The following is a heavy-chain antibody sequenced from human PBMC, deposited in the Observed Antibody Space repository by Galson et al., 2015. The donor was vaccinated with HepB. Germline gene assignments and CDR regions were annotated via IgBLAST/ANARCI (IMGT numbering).Heavy chain of an antibody. J-gene: IGHJ6*02. CDR1: GFTFSSYW. CDR3: ARDLGGTSGGDKYYYYGMDV. V-gene: IGHV3-7*03. D-gene: IGHD3-16*01. Sequence: SLRLSCAASGFTFSSYWMSWVRQAPGRGLEWVVNIKQDGSEEYYVDSVTGRFTISRDNAKNSLYLQMNSLRAEDTAVYYCARDLGGTSGGDKYYYYGMDVWGQGTTVTVSS. CDR2: IKQDGSEE.